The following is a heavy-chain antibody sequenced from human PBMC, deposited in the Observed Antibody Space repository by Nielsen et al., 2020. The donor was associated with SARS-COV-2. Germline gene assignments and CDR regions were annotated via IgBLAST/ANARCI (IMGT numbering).Heavy chain of an antibody. J-gene: IGHJ4*02. V-gene: IGHV2-70*11. CDR3: ARTPTHCSSTSCYAGAFDY. CDR1: GFSLSTSGMC. D-gene: IGHD2-2*01. CDR2: IDWDDDK. Sequence: SGPTLVKPTQTLTLTCTFSGFSLSTSGMCVSWIRQPPGKALEWLARIDWDDDKYYSTSLKTRLTISKDTSKNQVVLTMTNMDPVDTATYYCARTPTHCSSTSCYAGAFDYWGQGTLVTVSS.